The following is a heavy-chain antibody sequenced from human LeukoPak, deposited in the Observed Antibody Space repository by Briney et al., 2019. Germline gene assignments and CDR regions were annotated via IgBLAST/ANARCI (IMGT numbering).Heavy chain of an antibody. CDR2: IYTSGTT. V-gene: IGHV4-61*02. D-gene: IGHD6-6*01. CDR1: GGSVRRGNYY. J-gene: IGHJ6*03. CDR3: ARWSGSVTARNYYYYMGV. Sequence: SETLSLTCTVSGGSVRRGNYYWTWIRQPAGSGLEWIGRIYTSGTTDYNPSLRTRVTISVDASRNQFSLNLSSVTAADTAVYYCARWSGSVTARNYYYYMGVWGEGTTVTVSS.